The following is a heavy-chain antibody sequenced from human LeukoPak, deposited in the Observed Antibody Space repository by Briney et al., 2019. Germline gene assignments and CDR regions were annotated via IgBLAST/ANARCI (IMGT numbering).Heavy chain of an antibody. D-gene: IGHD3-10*01. CDR2: IYYSGST. V-gene: IGHV4-59*01. CDR1: GGSISSYY. Sequence: PSETLSLTCTVSGGSISSYYWGWIRQPPGKGLEWIGYIYYSGSTDYNPSLKGRVTISVDTSKIQFSLKLSSVTAADTAVYYCARDSGSYYTPDYWGQGTLVTVSS. CDR3: ARDSGSYYTPDY. J-gene: IGHJ4*02.